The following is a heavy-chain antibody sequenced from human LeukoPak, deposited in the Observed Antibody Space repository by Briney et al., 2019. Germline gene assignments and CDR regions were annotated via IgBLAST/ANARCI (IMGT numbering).Heavy chain of an antibody. CDR2: IYYSGST. Sequence: SETLSLTCTVSGGSISSYYWSWIRQPPGKGLEWIGYIYYSGSTNYNPSLKSRVTISVDTSKNQFSLKLNSVTAADTAVYYCARHNVGRGQWLISDYWGQGTLVTVSS. CDR3: ARHNVGRGQWLISDY. D-gene: IGHD6-19*01. CDR1: GGSISSYY. V-gene: IGHV4-59*08. J-gene: IGHJ4*02.